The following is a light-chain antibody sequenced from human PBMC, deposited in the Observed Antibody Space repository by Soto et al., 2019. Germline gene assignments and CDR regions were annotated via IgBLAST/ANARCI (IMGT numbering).Light chain of an antibody. CDR1: QGISNY. J-gene: IGKJ1*01. Sequence: IPMTQSPSSLSASVGDRVTITCRASQGISNYLAWYQQKPGKLPKLLIYDASTLESGVPSRFSGSGSGTEFTLTISSLQPEDSATYYCQQHNSSPWTFGQGTRVEIK. V-gene: IGKV1-13*02. CDR3: QQHNSSPWT. CDR2: DAS.